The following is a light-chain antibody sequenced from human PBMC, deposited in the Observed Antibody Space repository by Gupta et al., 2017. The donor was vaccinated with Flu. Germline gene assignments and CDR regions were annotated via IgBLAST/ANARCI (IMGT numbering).Light chain of an antibody. Sequence: EIVLTQSPVTLSLSPGERATLSCGASQRVSSSYLAWYQQKPGLAPSLLIYDASTRATDIPDRFSGSGSGTDFTLTISRLEPEDFAVYYCQQYGTSPFTFGGGTKVEIK. V-gene: IGKV3D-20*01. CDR2: DAS. CDR1: QRVSSSY. CDR3: QQYGTSPFT. J-gene: IGKJ4*01.